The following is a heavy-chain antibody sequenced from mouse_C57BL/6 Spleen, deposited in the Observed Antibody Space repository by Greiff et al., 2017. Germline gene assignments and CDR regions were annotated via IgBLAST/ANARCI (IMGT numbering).Heavy chain of an antibody. J-gene: IGHJ1*03. CDR2: IYPGDGDT. CDR3: ARVLRYPYWYFDV. V-gene: IGHV1-80*01. Sequence: QVQLKESGAELVQPGASVKISCKASGYAFSSYWMSWVKQRPGKGLEWIGQIYPGDGDTNYNGKFKGKATLTADKYSSTAYMQLISLTSEDSAVYFCARVLRYPYWYFDVWGTGTTVTVSS. CDR1: GYAFSSYW. D-gene: IGHD1-1*01.